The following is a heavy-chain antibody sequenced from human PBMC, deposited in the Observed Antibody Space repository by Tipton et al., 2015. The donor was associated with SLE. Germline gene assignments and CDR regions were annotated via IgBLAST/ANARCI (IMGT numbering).Heavy chain of an antibody. D-gene: IGHD5-12*01. CDR1: GGSISSYY. J-gene: IGHJ6*02. CDR2: IYYSGST. Sequence: TLSLTCTVSGGSISSYYWSWIRQPPGKGLEWIGYIYYSGSTNYNPSLKSRVTISVDTSKNQFSLKLSSVTAADTAVYYCARGWGYDPLYYYYGMDVWGQGTTVTVSS. V-gene: IGHV4-59*01. CDR3: ARGWGYDPLYYYYGMDV.